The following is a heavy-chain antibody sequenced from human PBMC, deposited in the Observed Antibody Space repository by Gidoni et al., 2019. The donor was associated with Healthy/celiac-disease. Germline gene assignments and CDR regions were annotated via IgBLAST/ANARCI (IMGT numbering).Heavy chain of an antibody. CDR2: ISSSGSTI. J-gene: IGHJ3*02. CDR1: GFTFSSYE. CDR3: ARDIGGSGGGGAFDI. Sequence: EVQLVESGGGLVQPGWSLRLSCAASGFTFSSYEMNWVRQAPGKGLEWVSYISSSGSTISYADSVKGRFTISRDNAKNSLYLQMNSLRAEDTAVYYCARDIGGSGGGGAFDIWGQGTMVTVSS. V-gene: IGHV3-48*03. D-gene: IGHD2-15*01.